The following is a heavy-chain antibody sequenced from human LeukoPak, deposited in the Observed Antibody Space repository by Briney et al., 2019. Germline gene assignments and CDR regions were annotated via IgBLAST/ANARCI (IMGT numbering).Heavy chain of an antibody. Sequence: SETLSLTCTVSGGSISSSSYYWGWIRQPPGKGLEWIGSIYYSGSTYYNPSLKSRVTISVDTSKNQFSLKLSSVTAADTAVYYCASSYYYDSSGCNFYDYWGQGTLVTVSS. CDR1: GGSISSSSYY. V-gene: IGHV4-39*07. CDR2: IYYSGST. J-gene: IGHJ4*02. CDR3: ASSYYYDSSGCNFYDY. D-gene: IGHD3-22*01.